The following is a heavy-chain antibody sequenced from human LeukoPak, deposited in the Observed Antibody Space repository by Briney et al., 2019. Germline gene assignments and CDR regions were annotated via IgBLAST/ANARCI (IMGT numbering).Heavy chain of an antibody. Sequence: PGGSLRLSCAASGFTFSTHAMTWVRQAPGKGLEWVAAVTSDGRWTNYADSVKGRFTVSRDNSKDTLFMQMSSLRAEDTAVYYCAKGTSWFGEDWGLGTLVTVSS. V-gene: IGHV3-23*01. D-gene: IGHD3-10*01. J-gene: IGHJ4*02. CDR1: GFTFSTHA. CDR2: VTSDGRWT. CDR3: AKGTSWFGED.